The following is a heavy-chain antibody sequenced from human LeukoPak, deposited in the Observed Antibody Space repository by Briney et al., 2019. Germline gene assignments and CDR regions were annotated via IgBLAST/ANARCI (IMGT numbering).Heavy chain of an antibody. V-gene: IGHV1-2*02. CDR2: INPISGGT. Sequence: ASVKVSCRASRYTFTGYYIHWVRQAPGQGLEWMGSINPISGGTDYAQEFQGRVTMTRDTSISTAYMELSSLRSDDMAVYYCARDRGVVGASLYYFDYWGQGTLVTVSS. CDR1: RYTFTGYY. D-gene: IGHD1-26*01. CDR3: ARDRGVVGASLYYFDY. J-gene: IGHJ4*02.